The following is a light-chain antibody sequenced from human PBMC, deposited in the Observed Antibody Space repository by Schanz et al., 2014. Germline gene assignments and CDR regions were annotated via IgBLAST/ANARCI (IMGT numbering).Light chain of an antibody. Sequence: DIQMTQSPSTLSASVGDRVTITCRASQSISNWLAWYQQKPGKAPNLLIYDASSLERGVPSRFSGSGSGTDFALTISSLQPEDFATYYCQQYNSYSPTFGQGTKLEIK. CDR2: DAS. V-gene: IGKV1-5*01. CDR3: QQYNSYSPT. J-gene: IGKJ2*01. CDR1: QSISNW.